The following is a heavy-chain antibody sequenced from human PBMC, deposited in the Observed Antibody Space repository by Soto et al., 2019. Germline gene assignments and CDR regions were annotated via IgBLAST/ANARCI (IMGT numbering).Heavy chain of an antibody. CDR3: AKDIEDIVVVPAAKGYYYYYYMDV. CDR1: GFTFDDYV. CDR2: ISWNSGSI. D-gene: IGHD2-2*01. Sequence: DVQLVESGGGLVQPGRSLRLSCAASGFTFDDYVMHWVRQAPGKGLEWVSGISWNSGSIGYADSVKGRFTISRDNAKNSLYLQMNSLRAEDTALYYCAKDIEDIVVVPAAKGYYYYYYMDVWGKGTTVTVSS. J-gene: IGHJ6*03. V-gene: IGHV3-9*01.